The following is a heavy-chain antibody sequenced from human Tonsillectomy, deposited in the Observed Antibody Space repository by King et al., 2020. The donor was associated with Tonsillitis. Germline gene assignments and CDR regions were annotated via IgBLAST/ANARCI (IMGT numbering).Heavy chain of an antibody. Sequence: QLQESGPGLVKPSETLSLTCTVSGGSISSSSSYWAWIRQTPGKGLEWIGSIYYSGTTYYNPSLKSRVTLTEDSSKNQFSLNLSSVTAADTAVYYCARRHYDILTGYRRFDPWDQGTLVTVSS. D-gene: IGHD3-9*01. V-gene: IGHV4-39*01. CDR1: GGSISSSSSY. J-gene: IGHJ5*02. CDR2: IYYSGTT. CDR3: ARRHYDILTGYRRFDP.